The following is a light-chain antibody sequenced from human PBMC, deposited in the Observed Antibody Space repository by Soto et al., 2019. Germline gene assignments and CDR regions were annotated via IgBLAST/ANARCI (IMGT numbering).Light chain of an antibody. V-gene: IGKV1-5*03. J-gene: IGKJ1*01. CDR3: QQYNNYPWT. Sequence: DIQMTQSPSTLSASVGDRVTITCRASQSISSWLAWYQQKPGKAPNLLIYKASSLESGVPSRFSGSGSGTEFTLTISGLQPDDFATYYCQQYNNYPWTFGQGTKVDIK. CDR1: QSISSW. CDR2: KAS.